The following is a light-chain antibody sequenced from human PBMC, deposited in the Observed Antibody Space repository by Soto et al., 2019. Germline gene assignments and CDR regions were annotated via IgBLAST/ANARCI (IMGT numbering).Light chain of an antibody. Sequence: EIQLTQSPATLSGSVGDRATISCRASQTISSWLAWYQQRPGKAPKLLIYKASTLKSGVPSRFSGSGSGTEFTLTISSLQPDDFATYYCQQSNSYPRTFGHGTKVDIK. CDR2: KAS. CDR3: QQSNSYPRT. J-gene: IGKJ1*01. V-gene: IGKV1-5*03. CDR1: QTISSW.